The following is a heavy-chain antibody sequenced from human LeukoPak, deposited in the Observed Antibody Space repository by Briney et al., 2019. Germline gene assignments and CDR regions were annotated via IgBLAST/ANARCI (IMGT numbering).Heavy chain of an antibody. CDR1: GYTFTSYA. V-gene: IGHV1-69*13. Sequence: SVKVSCKASGYTFTSYAISWVRQAPGQGLEWMGGIIPIFGTANYAQKFQGRVTITADESTSTAYMELSSLRSEDTAVYYCASTPPSSTYYYDSSGYYFDYWGQGTLVTVSS. CDR3: ASTPPSSTYYYDSSGYYFDY. D-gene: IGHD3-22*01. J-gene: IGHJ4*02. CDR2: IIPIFGTA.